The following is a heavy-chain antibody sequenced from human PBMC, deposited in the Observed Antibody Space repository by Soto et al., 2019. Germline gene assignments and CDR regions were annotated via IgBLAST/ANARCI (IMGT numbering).Heavy chain of an antibody. J-gene: IGHJ4*02. CDR2: ISSSSSYI. Sequence: RLSCSASGFTFSIYSMNWVRQAPGKCLEWVSSISSSSSYIYYADSVKGRFTISRDNAKNSLYLQMNSLRAEDTAVYYCARDLRVVVAPIRAVPGFQAWGQGTLVIVSS. V-gene: IGHV3-21*01. CDR3: ARDLRVVVAPIRAVPGFQA. CDR1: GFTFSIYS. D-gene: IGHD2-15*01.